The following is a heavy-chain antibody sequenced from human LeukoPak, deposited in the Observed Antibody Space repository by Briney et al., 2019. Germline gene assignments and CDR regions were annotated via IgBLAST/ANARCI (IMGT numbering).Heavy chain of an antibody. Sequence: GASVKVSCKASGGTFSSYAISWVRQAPGQGPEWMGWISAYNGNTNYAQKFQGRVTMTTDTSTSTAYMELRSLRSDDTAVYYCARLGSSSRTRYNWFDPWGQGTLVTVSS. CDR2: ISAYNGNT. CDR1: GGTFSSYA. D-gene: IGHD6-6*01. V-gene: IGHV1-18*01. CDR3: ARLGSSSRTRYNWFDP. J-gene: IGHJ5*02.